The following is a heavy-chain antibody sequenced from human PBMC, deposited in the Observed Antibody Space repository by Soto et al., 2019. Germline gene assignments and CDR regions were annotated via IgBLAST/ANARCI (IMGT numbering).Heavy chain of an antibody. CDR1: GGSISSSSYY. D-gene: IGHD6-6*01. Sequence: SETLSLTCTVSGGSISSSSYYWGWIRQPPGKGLEWIGYIHYSGSTRCNPSLKSRVAISVDTPKNQFSLRLNSLTAADTAVYNCAGSSTAARQDYYYYMGVWGKGTTVTSP. CDR2: IHYSGST. CDR3: AGSSTAARQDYYYYMGV. V-gene: IGHV4-61*05. J-gene: IGHJ6*03.